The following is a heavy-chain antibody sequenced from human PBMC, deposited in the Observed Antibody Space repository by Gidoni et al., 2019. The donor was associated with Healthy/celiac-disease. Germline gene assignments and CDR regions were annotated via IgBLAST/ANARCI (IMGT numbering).Heavy chain of an antibody. CDR2: IYHSGST. CDR3: ARDQDCSSTSCYYYYYGMDV. CDR1: GSSISSGYY. D-gene: IGHD2-2*01. V-gene: IGHV4-38-2*02. Sequence: QVQLQESGPGLVKPSETLSLTCTVSGSSISSGYYWGWIRQPPGKGLEWIGSIYHSGSTYYNPSLKSRVTISVDTSKNQFSLKLSSVTAADTAVYYCARDQDCSSTSCYYYYYGMDVWGQGTTVTVSS. J-gene: IGHJ6*02.